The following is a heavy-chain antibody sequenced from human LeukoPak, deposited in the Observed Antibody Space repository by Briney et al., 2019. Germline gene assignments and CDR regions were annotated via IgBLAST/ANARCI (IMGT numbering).Heavy chain of an antibody. CDR2: ISVFNGNT. J-gene: IGHJ4*02. CDR1: GYTFNTYG. V-gene: IGHV1-18*01. Sequence: ASVKVSCKASGYTFNTYGITWVRQAPGQGLEWMGWISVFNGNTHYAQNLQGRVTVTADTSTSTAYMELRSLRSDDTAVYYCAREGTCYTTSCRFNDYWGQGTLVTVSS. D-gene: IGHD2-2*01. CDR3: AREGTCYTTSCRFNDY.